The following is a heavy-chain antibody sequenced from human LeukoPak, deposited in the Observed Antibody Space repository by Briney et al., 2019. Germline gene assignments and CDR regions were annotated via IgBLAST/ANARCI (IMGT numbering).Heavy chain of an antibody. D-gene: IGHD6-6*01. J-gene: IGHJ6*03. CDR2: INPSGGST. V-gene: IGHV1-46*01. CDR3: ARSSQGSSSSTYYYYYLDV. CDR1: GYTFTSYY. Sequence: ASVKVSCKASGYTFTSYYMHWVRQAPGQGLEWMGIINPSGGSTSYAQKFQGRVTMTRDTSISTAYMELSRLRSDDTAVYYCARSSQGSSSSTYYYYYLDVWGKGTTVTVSS.